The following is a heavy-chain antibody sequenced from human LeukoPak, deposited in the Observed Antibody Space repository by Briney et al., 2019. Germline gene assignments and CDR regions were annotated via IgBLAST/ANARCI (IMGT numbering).Heavy chain of an antibody. D-gene: IGHD6-19*01. CDR2: VQSDGSVQ. V-gene: IGHV3-7*01. CDR3: ARIPRGSGWSFLDF. J-gene: IGHJ4*02. CDR1: GFSFSSYW. Sequence: PGGSLRLSCAASGFSFSSYWMSWVRQAPGKGLEWVANVQSDGSVQQYVDSVKGRLTISRDNAKNSLYLQMNSLRAADTAVYYCARIPRGSGWSFLDFWGQGTLVTVTS.